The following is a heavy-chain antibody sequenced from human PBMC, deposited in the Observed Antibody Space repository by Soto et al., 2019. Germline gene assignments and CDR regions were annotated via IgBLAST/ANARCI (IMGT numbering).Heavy chain of an antibody. CDR2: IIHIPGIA. CDR1: GGTFSSYT. J-gene: IGHJ6*02. Sequence: QVQLVQSGAEVKKPGSSVKVSCKASGGTFSSYTISWLRQAPGHGLEWMGRIIHIPGIANYAQKFQGRGKITADKSTSTAYMELSSLRSEDTAVYYCARQRYCSSTSCRNYYYGMDVWGQGTTVTVSS. D-gene: IGHD2-2*01. CDR3: ARQRYCSSTSCRNYYYGMDV. V-gene: IGHV1-69*02.